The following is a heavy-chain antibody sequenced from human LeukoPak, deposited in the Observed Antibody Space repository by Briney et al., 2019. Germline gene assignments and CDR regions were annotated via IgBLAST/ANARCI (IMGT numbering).Heavy chain of an antibody. CDR2: ISGGGSDT. CDR3: AKMAPDSSSWYYFDS. J-gene: IGHJ4*02. Sequence: GSLRLSCAASGFTFSSYAMSWVRQAPGKGLEWVSPISGGGSDTYYADSVKGRFTISRDNSKNTLYLQMNDLRAEDTAIYYCAKMAPDSSSWYYFDSWGLGTLVTVSS. D-gene: IGHD6-13*01. V-gene: IGHV3-23*01. CDR1: GFTFSSYA.